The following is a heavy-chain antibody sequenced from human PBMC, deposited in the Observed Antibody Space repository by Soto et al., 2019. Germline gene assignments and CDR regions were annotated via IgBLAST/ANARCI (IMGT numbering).Heavy chain of an antibody. Sequence: QVQLVQSGAELKEPGDSVRVSCEASGYTFTAYYIHWVRQAPGQGLEWMGWINPRFGDTSYAQDFQGRVSMTRDTSISTVYMELSRLTSDDTAIYSCARNMDYYYGPGSGNGHGFWGQGTTVTIFS. CDR1: GYTFTAYY. V-gene: IGHV1-2*02. CDR2: INPRFGDT. J-gene: IGHJ6*02. CDR3: ARNMDYYYGPGSGNGHGF. D-gene: IGHD3-10*01.